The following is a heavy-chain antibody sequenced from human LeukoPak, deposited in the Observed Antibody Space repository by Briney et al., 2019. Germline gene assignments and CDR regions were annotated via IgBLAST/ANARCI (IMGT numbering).Heavy chain of an antibody. CDR2: MNPNRGNT. V-gene: IGHV1-8*01. Sequence: ASVKVSCKASLYTFTSYEIKWVRQATGQRLEWMGWMNPNRGNTVYAQKFQGRVTMPRNTSISRAYMELSSLRSEDTAVYYCVRPRVPAAISYNSCAPWGEGALVTASS. CDR3: VRPRVPAAISYNSCAP. J-gene: IGHJ5*02. D-gene: IGHD2-2*02. CDR1: LYTFTSYE.